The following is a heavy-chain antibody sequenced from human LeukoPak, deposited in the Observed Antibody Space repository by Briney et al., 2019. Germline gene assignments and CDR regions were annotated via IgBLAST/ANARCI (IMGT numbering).Heavy chain of an antibody. CDR1: GGYIHTYN. CDR3: ARDREHSYGSDLDH. J-gene: IGHJ4*02. Sequence: SETLSLTCTVSGGYIHTYNWIWIRQPAGKGLEWIGRNNFAGQDYYNPSLKSRVTISVDRPDNQFSLELTSATAADTAVYFCARDREHSYGSDLDHWGQGILVTVSS. V-gene: IGHV4-4*07. CDR2: NNFAGQD. D-gene: IGHD5-18*01.